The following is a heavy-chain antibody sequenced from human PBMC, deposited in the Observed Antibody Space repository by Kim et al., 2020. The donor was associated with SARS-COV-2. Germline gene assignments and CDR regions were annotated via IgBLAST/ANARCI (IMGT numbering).Heavy chain of an antibody. D-gene: IGHD4-17*01. CDR3: ARDRGGYGDYYYYGMDV. J-gene: IGHJ6*02. CDR2: IIPIFGTA. V-gene: IGHV1-69*13. CDR1: GGTFSSYA. Sequence: SVKVSCKASGGTFSSYAISWVRQAPGQGLEWMGGIIPIFGTANYAQKFQGRVTITADESTSTAYMELSSLRSEDTAVYYCARDRGGYGDYYYYGMDVWGQGTTVTVSS.